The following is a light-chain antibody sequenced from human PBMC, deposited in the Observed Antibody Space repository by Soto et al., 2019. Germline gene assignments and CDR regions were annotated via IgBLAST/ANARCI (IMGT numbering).Light chain of an antibody. CDR3: QQRSNWPPLT. V-gene: IGKV3-11*01. Sequence: EIVLTQSPATLSLSPGARATLSCSASQSVSSYFAWYQQKPGQAPRLLIYDASNRATGIPARFSGSASGTDFTHTISSPEPEDFAVYYWQQRSNWPPLTFGGETKVESK. CDR2: DAS. CDR1: QSVSSY. J-gene: IGKJ4*01.